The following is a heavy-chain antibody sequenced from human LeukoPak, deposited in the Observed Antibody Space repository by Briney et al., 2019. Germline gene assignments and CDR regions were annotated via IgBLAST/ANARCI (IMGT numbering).Heavy chain of an antibody. CDR2: ISSSSSYI. CDR1: GFTFSQHY. D-gene: IGHD2-21*02. J-gene: IGHJ4*02. V-gene: IGHV3-21*01. CDR3: ARGLQGDYYFDY. Sequence: GGSLRLSCAASGFTFSQHYMSWVRQAPGKGLEWVSSISSSSSYIYYADSVKGRFTISRDNAKNSLYLQMNSLRAEDTAVYYCARGLQGDYYFDYWGQGTLVTVSS.